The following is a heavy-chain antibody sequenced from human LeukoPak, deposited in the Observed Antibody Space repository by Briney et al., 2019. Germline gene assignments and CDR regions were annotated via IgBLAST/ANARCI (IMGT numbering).Heavy chain of an antibody. V-gene: IGHV3-74*01. CDR3: VRDFQSGSYHGGNFDY. Sequence: PGGSLRLSCAASGFTFSSYWMNWVRQAPGKGLVWVSRINTDESTTNYADSVKGRFTISRDNAKNTVYLQMNSLRAEDTAVYYCVRDFQSGSYHGGNFDYWGQGPMVTVSS. D-gene: IGHD1-26*01. CDR1: GFTFSSYW. J-gene: IGHJ4*02. CDR2: INTDESTT.